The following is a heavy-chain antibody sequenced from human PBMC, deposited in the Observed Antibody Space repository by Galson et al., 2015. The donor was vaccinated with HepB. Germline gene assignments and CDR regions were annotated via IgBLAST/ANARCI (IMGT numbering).Heavy chain of an antibody. CDR1: GGSISSSSYY. Sequence: QVQLQESGPGLVKPSQTLSLTCTVSGGSISSSSYYWGWIRQPPGKGLEWIGSIYYSGSTYYNPSLKSRVTISVDTSKNQFSLKLSSVTAADTAVYYCARLPDDYIFDYWGQGTLVTVSS. D-gene: IGHD4-11*01. V-gene: IGHV4-39*01. CDR3: ARLPDDYIFDY. CDR2: IYYSGST. J-gene: IGHJ4*02.